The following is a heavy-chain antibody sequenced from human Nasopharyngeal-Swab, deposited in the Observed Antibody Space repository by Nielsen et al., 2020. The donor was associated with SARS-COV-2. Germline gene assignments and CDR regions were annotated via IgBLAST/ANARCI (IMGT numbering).Heavy chain of an antibody. J-gene: IGHJ6*02. CDR2: FDPEDGET. D-gene: IGHD6-19*01. CDR3: ATGIAVAGTPDNYYYYYGMDV. CDR1: GYTLTELS. Sequence: SVKVPCKVSGYTLTELSMHWVRQAPGKGREWMGGFDPEDGETIYAQKFQGRVTMTEDTSTDTAYMELSSLRSEDTAVYYCATGIAVAGTPDNYYYYYGMDVWGQGTTVTVSS. V-gene: IGHV1-24*01.